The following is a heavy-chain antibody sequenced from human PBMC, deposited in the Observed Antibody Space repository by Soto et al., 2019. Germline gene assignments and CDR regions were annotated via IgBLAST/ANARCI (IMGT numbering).Heavy chain of an antibody. CDR2: INHSGST. Sequence: SETLSLTCAVYGGSFSGYCWSWIREPPGKGLEWIGEINHSGSTNYNPSLKSRVTISVDTSKNQFSLKLSSVTAADTAVYYCARDRGYYDYVWGSYRLNWFDPWGQGTMMTV. J-gene: IGHJ5*02. D-gene: IGHD3-16*02. CDR3: ARDRGYYDYVWGSYRLNWFDP. V-gene: IGHV4-34*01. CDR1: GGSFSGYC.